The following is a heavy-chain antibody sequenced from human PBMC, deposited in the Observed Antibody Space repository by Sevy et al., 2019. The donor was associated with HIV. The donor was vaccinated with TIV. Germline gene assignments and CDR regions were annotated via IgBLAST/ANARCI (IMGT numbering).Heavy chain of an antibody. CDR3: TTDLSEAIPGFPHYYYYGMDV. D-gene: IGHD2-2*02. V-gene: IGHV3-15*01. Sequence: GGSLRLSCAASGFTFSNAWMSWVRQAPGKGLEWVGRIKSKTDGGTTDYAAPVKGRFTISRDDSKNTRYLQMNSLKTEDTAVYYCTTDLSEAIPGFPHYYYYGMDVWGQGTTVTVSS. J-gene: IGHJ6*02. CDR2: IKSKTDGGTT. CDR1: GFTFSNAW.